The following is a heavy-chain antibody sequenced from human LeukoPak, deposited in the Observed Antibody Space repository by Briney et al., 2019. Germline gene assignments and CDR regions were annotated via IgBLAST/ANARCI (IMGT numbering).Heavy chain of an antibody. Sequence: SVKVSFKASGGTFSSYTISWVRQAPGQGLEWMGRIIPILGIANYAQKFQGRVTITADKSTSTAYMELSSLRSEDTAVYYCARDARYYYDSSGYYGYWGQGTLVTVSS. CDR3: ARDARYYYDSSGYYGY. V-gene: IGHV1-69*04. CDR1: GGTFSSYT. J-gene: IGHJ4*02. D-gene: IGHD3-22*01. CDR2: IIPILGIA.